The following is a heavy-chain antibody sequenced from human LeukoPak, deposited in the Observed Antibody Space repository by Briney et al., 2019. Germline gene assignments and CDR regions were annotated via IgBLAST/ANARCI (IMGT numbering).Heavy chain of an antibody. CDR1: GGTFSSYA. V-gene: IGHV1-69*04. CDR2: IIPILGIA. D-gene: IGHD5-18*01. CDR3: AREGIQLSQGYFNY. Sequence: SVKVSCKASGGTFSSYAISWVRQAPGQGLEWMGRIIPILGIANYAQKFQGRVTITADKSTSTAYMGLSSLRSEDTAVYYCAREGIQLSQGYFNYWGQGTLVTVSS. J-gene: IGHJ4*02.